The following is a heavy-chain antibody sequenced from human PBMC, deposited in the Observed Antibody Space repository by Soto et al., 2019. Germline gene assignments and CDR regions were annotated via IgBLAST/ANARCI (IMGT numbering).Heavy chain of an antibody. CDR3: ARDHYGDYGDSYFDY. CDR1: GYTFTSYY. Sequence: GASVKVSCKASGYTFTSYYMHWVRQAPGQGLEWMGIINPSGGSTSYAQKFQGRVTMTRDTSTSTVYMELSSLRSEDTAVYYCARDHYGDYGDSYFDYWGQGTLVTVSS. D-gene: IGHD4-17*01. J-gene: IGHJ4*02. V-gene: IGHV1-46*01. CDR2: INPSGGST.